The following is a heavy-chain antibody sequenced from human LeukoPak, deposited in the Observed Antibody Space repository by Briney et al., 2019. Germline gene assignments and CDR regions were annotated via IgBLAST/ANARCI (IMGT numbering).Heavy chain of an antibody. Sequence: PGESLNISCKGSGYSFTSYWIGWVRQMPGEGLEWMVIIYPGDSDTRYSPSFQGQVTISADKSISTAYLQWSSLKASDTAMYYCARPHIAAAGKETYYFDYWGQGTLVTVSS. CDR1: GYSFTSYW. D-gene: IGHD6-13*01. V-gene: IGHV5-51*03. J-gene: IGHJ4*02. CDR2: IYPGDSDT. CDR3: ARPHIAAAGKETYYFDY.